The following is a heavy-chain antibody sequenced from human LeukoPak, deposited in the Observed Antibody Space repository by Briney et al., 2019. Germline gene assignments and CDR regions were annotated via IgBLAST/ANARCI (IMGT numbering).Heavy chain of an antibody. J-gene: IGHJ3*02. CDR2: IIPIFGTA. V-gene: IGHV1-69*01. Sequence: GSSVKVSCKASGGTFSSYAISWVREAPGQGLEWMGGIIPIFGTANYAQKFQGRVTITADESTSTAYMELSSLRSEDTAVYYCASYSGSYSTTYDAFDIWGQGTMVTVSS. D-gene: IGHD1-26*01. CDR3: ASYSGSYSTTYDAFDI. CDR1: GGTFSSYA.